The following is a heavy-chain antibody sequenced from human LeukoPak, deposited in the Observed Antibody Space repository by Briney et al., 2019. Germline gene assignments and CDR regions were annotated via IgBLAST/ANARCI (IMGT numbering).Heavy chain of an antibody. J-gene: IGHJ4*02. CDR1: GFTFSSYS. D-gene: IGHD6-6*01. CDR3: ARAIAARSTFDY. CDR2: ISSSSYI. Sequence: AGSLRLSCAASGFTFSSYSMNWVRQAPGKGLEWVSSISSSSYIYYADSVKGRFTISRDNAKNSLYLQMNSLRAEDTAVYYCARAIAARSTFDYWGQGTLVTVSS. V-gene: IGHV3-21*01.